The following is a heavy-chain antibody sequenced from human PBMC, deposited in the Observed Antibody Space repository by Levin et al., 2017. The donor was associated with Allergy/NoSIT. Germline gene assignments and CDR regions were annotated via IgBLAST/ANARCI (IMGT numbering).Heavy chain of an antibody. CDR1: GGSISSGGYY. D-gene: IGHD3-16*01. Sequence: SQTLSLTCTVSGGSISSGGYYWSWIRQHPGKGLEWIGYIYYSGSTYYNPSLKSRVTISVDTSKNQFSLKLSSVTAADTAVYYCARRRLRSFDYWGQGTLVTVSS. J-gene: IGHJ4*02. CDR2: IYYSGST. V-gene: IGHV4-31*03. CDR3: ARRRLRSFDY.